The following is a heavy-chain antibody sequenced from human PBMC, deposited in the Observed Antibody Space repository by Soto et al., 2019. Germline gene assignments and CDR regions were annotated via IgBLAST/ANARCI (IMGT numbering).Heavy chain of an antibody. J-gene: IGHJ6*03. V-gene: IGHV3-9*01. D-gene: IGHD3-3*01. CDR1: GFTFDDYA. Sequence: GGSLRLSCAPSGFTFDDYAMHWVRQAPGKGLEWVSGISWNSGSIGYADSVKGRFTISRDNAKNSLYLQMNSLRAEDTALYYCAKDKRDFWSGNYYYMDVWGKGTTVTVSS. CDR2: ISWNSGSI. CDR3: AKDKRDFWSGNYYYMDV.